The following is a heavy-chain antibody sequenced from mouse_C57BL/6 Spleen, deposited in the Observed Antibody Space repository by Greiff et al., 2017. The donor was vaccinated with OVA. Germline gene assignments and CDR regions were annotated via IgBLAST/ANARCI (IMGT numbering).Heavy chain of an antibody. CDR3: ARYQLSWFAY. D-gene: IGHD3-1*01. CDR2: IRNKANGYTT. J-gene: IGHJ3*01. V-gene: IGHV7-3*01. Sequence: EVMLVESGGGLVQPGGSLSLSCAASGFTFTDYYMSWVRQPPGKALEWLGFIRNKANGYTTEYSASVKGRFTISRDTSQSILYLQMNALEAEDSASYSCARYQLSWFAYWGQGTLVTVSA. CDR1: GFTFTDYY.